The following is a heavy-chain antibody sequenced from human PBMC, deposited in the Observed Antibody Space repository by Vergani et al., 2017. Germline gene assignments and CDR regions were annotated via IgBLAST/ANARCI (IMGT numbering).Heavy chain of an antibody. CDR1: GSTFTSYD. V-gene: IGHV1-8*03. CDR3: AGGSWPAARYYYGMDV. D-gene: IGHD2-15*01. Sequence: QVQLVQSGAEVKKPGASVKVLCKASGSTFTSYDINWVRQATGQGLEWMGWMNPNSGNTGYAQKFQGRVTITRNTSISTAYMERSSLRSENTAVYYCAGGSWPAARYYYGMDVWGQGTTVTVSS. CDR2: MNPNSGNT. J-gene: IGHJ6*02.